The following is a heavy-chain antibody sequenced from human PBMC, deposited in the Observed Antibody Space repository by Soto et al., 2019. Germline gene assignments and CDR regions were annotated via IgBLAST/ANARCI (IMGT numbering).Heavy chain of an antibody. D-gene: IGHD6-6*01. CDR3: AREGLGAEYSSSYYYYYMDV. CDR1: GDSVSSNSAA. Sequence: SQTLSLTCAISGDSVSSNSAAWNWIRQSPSRGLEWLGRTYYRSKWYNDYAVSVKSRITINPDTSKNQFSLQLNSVTPEDTAVYYCAREGLGAEYSSSYYYYYMDVWGKGTTVTVSS. CDR2: TYYRSKWYN. J-gene: IGHJ6*03. V-gene: IGHV6-1*01.